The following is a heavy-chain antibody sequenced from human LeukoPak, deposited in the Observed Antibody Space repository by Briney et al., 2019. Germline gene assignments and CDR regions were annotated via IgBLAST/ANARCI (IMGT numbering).Heavy chain of an antibody. J-gene: IGHJ4*02. CDR3: ARGSDILTGYPFDY. D-gene: IGHD3-9*01. V-gene: IGHV1-18*01. Sequence: ASVKVSCKASGYTFTCYGISWVRQAPGQGLEGMGWISAYNGKTNYAQKLQGRVTMTTDTSTSTAYMELRSLRSDDTAVYYCARGSDILTGYPFDYWGQGTLVTVSS. CDR2: ISAYNGKT. CDR1: GYTFTCYG.